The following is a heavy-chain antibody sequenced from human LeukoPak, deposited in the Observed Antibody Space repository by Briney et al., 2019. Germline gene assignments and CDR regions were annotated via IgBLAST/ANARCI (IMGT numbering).Heavy chain of an antibody. D-gene: IGHD5-18*01. Sequence: GGSLRLSCAASGFTFSSYAMSWVRQAPGKGLEWVSGISGSGGSTYYADSVKGRFTISRDNSKNTLYLQMNSLRAEDTAVYYCAKAPWDSLYYFDYWGQGTLVTVSS. J-gene: IGHJ4*02. CDR3: AKAPWDSLYYFDY. CDR1: GFTFSSYA. V-gene: IGHV3-23*01. CDR2: ISGSGGST.